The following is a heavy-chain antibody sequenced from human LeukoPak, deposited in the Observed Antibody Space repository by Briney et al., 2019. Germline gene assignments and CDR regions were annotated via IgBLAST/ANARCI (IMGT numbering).Heavy chain of an antibody. CDR1: GGSFSGYY. CDR2: INHSGST. Sequence: SETLSLTCAVYGGSFSGYYWSWIRQPPGKGLEWIGEINHSGSTNYNTSLKSRVTISVDTSKNQFSLKLSSVTAADTAVYYCARGQGVAAAQFDYWGQGTLVTVSS. J-gene: IGHJ4*02. CDR3: ARGQGVAAAQFDY. V-gene: IGHV4-34*01. D-gene: IGHD6-13*01.